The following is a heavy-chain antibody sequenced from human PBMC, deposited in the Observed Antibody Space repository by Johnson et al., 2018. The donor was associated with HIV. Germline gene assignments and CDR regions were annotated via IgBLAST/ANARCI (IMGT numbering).Heavy chain of an antibody. D-gene: IGHD4-17*01. V-gene: IGHV3-74*02. CDR3: AGAPLRHDAFDI. CDR1: GFTFSSYW. CDR2: INSDGSST. J-gene: IGHJ3*02. Sequence: VQLVESGGGLVQPGRSLRLSCAASGFTFSSYWMHWVRQAPGKGLVWVSRINSDGSSTNYADSVKGRFTISRDNAKNTLYLQMNSLRAEDTAVYYCAGAPLRHDAFDIWGQGTMVTVSS.